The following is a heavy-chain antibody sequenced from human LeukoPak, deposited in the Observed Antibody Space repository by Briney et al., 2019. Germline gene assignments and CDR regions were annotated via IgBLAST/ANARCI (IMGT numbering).Heavy chain of an antibody. CDR1: GFTFSDHY. CDR3: ARDRYSGSYPLDY. J-gene: IGHJ4*02. CDR2: ISSSGTSL. D-gene: IGHD1-26*01. Sequence: PGGSLRLSCAASGFTFSDHYMSWIRQAPGKGLEWVSSISSSGTSLYYADSVKGRFTISRDNAKNSLFLQMNSLRAEDTAVYYCARDRYSGSYPLDYWGQGTLVTVSS. V-gene: IGHV3-11*01.